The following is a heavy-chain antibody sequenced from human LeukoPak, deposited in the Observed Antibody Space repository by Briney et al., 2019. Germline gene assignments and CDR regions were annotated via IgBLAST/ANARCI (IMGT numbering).Heavy chain of an antibody. CDR1: GGTFSSYA. V-gene: IGHV1-69*05. CDR3: ARDSDYYDSSGYYQRGEYFQH. D-gene: IGHD3-22*01. CDR2: IIPIFGTA. Sequence: EASVKVSCKASGGTFSSYAISWVREAPGQGLEWMGGIIPIFGTANYAQKFQGRVTITTDESTSTAYMELSSLRSEDTAVYYCARDSDYYDSSGYYQRGEYFQHWGQGTLVTVSS. J-gene: IGHJ1*01.